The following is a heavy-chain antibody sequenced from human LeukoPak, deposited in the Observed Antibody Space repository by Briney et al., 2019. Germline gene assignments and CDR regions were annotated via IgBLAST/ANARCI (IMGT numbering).Heavy chain of an antibody. Sequence: SETLSLTCTVSGGSISSSSYYWGWIRQPPGKGLEWIGSIYYSGSTYYNPSLKSRVTISVDTSKNQFSLKLSSVTAADTAVYYCARHGTSGIQLWPKYYFDYWGQGTLVTVSS. J-gene: IGHJ4*02. V-gene: IGHV4-39*01. CDR3: ARHGTSGIQLWPKYYFDY. D-gene: IGHD5-18*01. CDR2: IYYSGST. CDR1: GGSISSSSYY.